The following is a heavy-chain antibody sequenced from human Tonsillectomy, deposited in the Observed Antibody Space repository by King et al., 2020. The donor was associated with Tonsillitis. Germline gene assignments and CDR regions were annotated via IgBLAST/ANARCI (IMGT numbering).Heavy chain of an antibody. CDR2: FYPGDSDT. V-gene: IGHV5-51*01. Sequence: VQLVESGAEMKKPGESLKISCKGSGYTFSTYWIGWVRQMPGKGLEWMGIFYPGDSDTRYNPSVRGHVTISTDNSINTAYLQWSSLKATDTAIYYCARIRRVAAISSDAFDIWGQGTMVTVSS. CDR3: ARIRRVAAISSDAFDI. J-gene: IGHJ3*02. CDR1: GYTFSTYW. D-gene: IGHD5-18*01.